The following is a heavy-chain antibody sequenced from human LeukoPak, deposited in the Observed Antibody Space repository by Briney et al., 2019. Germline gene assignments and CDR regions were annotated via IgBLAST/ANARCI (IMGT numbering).Heavy chain of an antibody. D-gene: IGHD7-27*01. V-gene: IGHV1-2*02. J-gene: IGHJ5*02. CDR2: VNPDSGGT. CDR3: ARESGLGIDLSWFDT. CDR1: GYTFTSYG. Sequence: GASVKVSCKASGYTFTSYGISWVRQAPGQGLEWMGWVNPDSGGTNFAQKFQGRVTLTRDTSITTVYMELSRLRSDDTAVYYCARESGLGIDLSWFDTWGQGTLVTVSS.